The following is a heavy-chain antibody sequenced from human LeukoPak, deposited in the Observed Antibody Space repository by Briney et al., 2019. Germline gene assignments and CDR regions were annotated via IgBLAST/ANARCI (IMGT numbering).Heavy chain of an antibody. V-gene: IGHV3-23*01. J-gene: IGHJ4*02. Sequence: GGSLRLSCAASGFTFSSYAMSWVRQAPGKGLEWVSAISGSGGSTYYADSVKGRFTISRDNSKNTLYLQMNSLRAEDTAVYYCAKGGYDYIWGSYRYTWGEYYFDYWGQGTLVTVSS. CDR3: AKGGYDYIWGSYRYTWGEYYFDY. CDR1: GFTFSSYA. CDR2: ISGSGGST. D-gene: IGHD3-16*02.